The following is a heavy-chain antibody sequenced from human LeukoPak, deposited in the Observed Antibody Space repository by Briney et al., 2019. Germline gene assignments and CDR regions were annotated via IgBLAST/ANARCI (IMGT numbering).Heavy chain of an antibody. CDR3: ASGDY. J-gene: IGHJ4*02. CDR1: GGSINSVSYY. V-gene: IGHV4-61*01. CDR2: IYYSGST. Sequence: SETLSLTCTVSGGSINSVSYYWSWIRQPPGKGLEWIGYIYYSGSTNYNPSLKSRVTISVDTSKNQFSLKLSSVTAADTAVYYCASGDYWGQGTLVTVSS.